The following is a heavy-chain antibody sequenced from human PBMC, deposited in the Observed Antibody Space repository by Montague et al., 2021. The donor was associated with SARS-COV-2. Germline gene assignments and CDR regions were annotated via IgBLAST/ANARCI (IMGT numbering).Heavy chain of an antibody. Sequence: SLRLSCAASGFTFSSYWMSWVRQAPGKGLEWVANIKQDGSEKYYVDSVKGRFTISRDNAKNSQYLQMNSLRAEDTAVYYCARDSFWSSYYTDYYGMDVWGQGTTVTASS. J-gene: IGHJ6*02. CDR1: GFTFSSYW. V-gene: IGHV3-7*01. CDR2: IKQDGSEK. D-gene: IGHD3-3*01. CDR3: ARDSFWSSYYTDYYGMDV.